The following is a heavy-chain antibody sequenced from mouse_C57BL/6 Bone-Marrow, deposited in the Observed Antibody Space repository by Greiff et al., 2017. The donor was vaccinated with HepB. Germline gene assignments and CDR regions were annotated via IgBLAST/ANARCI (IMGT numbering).Heavy chain of an antibody. Sequence: VQLQQPGAELVKPGASVKMSCKASGYTFTSYWITWVKQRPGQGLEWIGDIYPGSGSTNYNEKFKSKATLTVDTSSSTAYMQLGSLTSEDSAVYYCARRGYKGNPYYFDYWGQGTTLTVSS. J-gene: IGHJ2*01. CDR1: GYTFTSYW. CDR2: IYPGSGST. V-gene: IGHV1-55*01. CDR3: ARRGYKGNPYYFDY. D-gene: IGHD1-3*01.